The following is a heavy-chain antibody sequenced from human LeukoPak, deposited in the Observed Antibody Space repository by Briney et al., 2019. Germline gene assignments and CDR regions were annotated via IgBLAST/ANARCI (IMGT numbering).Heavy chain of an antibody. CDR1: GFTFSSYS. D-gene: IGHD7-27*01. Sequence: GGSLRLSCAASGFTFSSYSMNWVRQAPGKGLEWVSSISSSSSYIYYADSVKGRFTISRDNAENSLYLQMNSLRAEDTAVYYCAREEGGKLGIDYYFDYWGQGTLVTVSS. CDR2: ISSSSSYI. J-gene: IGHJ4*02. CDR3: AREEGGKLGIDYYFDY. V-gene: IGHV3-21*01.